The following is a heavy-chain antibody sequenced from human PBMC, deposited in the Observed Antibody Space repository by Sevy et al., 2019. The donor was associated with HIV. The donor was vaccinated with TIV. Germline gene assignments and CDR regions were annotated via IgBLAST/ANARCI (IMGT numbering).Heavy chain of an antibody. CDR1: GASVRSGNYY. Sequence: SETLSLTCGVSGASVRSGNYYWSWIRQAPGKGLEWIGYIHYRGSTNYTPSPKSRVTISVDTSKNQFSLRLISVTDADTAVYYCARVSTMVEEVTYFFDYWGQGTLVTVSS. D-gene: IGHD3-10*01. J-gene: IGHJ4*02. V-gene: IGHV4-61*01. CDR3: ARVSTMVEEVTYFFDY. CDR2: IHYRGST.